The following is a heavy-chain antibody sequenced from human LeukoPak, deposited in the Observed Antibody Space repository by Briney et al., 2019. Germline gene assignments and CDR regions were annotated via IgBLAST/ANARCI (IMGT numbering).Heavy chain of an antibody. D-gene: IGHD3-16*01. CDR1: GGTFSSYA. V-gene: IGHV1-69*06. J-gene: IGHJ1*01. CDR2: IIPIFGTA. Sequence: GASVKVSCKASGGTFSSYAISWVRQAPGQGLEWMGGIIPIFGTANYAQKFQGRVTITADKSTSTAYMELSSLRSEDTAVYYCAEDDAWGRYQHWGQGTLVTVSS. CDR3: AEDDAWGRYQH.